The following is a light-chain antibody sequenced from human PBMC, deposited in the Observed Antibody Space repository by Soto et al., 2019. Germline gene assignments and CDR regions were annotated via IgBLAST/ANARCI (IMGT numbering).Light chain of an antibody. CDR1: QGISSY. V-gene: IGKV1-9*01. CDR2: AAS. J-gene: IGKJ1*01. CDR3: QQLNSYPWT. Sequence: IQLTQSPSSLSASVEDRVTITCRASQGISSYLAWYQQKPGKAPKLLIYAASTLQSGVPSRFSGSGSGTDFTLTISSLQPEDFATYYCQQLNSYPWTFGQGTKVDIK.